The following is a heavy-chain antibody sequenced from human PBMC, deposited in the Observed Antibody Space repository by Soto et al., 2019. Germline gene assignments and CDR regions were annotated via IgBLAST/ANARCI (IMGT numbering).Heavy chain of an antibody. Sequence: EVQLLESGGGLVQPGGSLRLSCAASGFTFSSYAMSWVRQAPGKGLEGVSAISGSGGSTYYADSVTGRFTISRDNSKNTLYLQMNSLRAEDTAVYYCATSYCSGGSCYSHFNYYYYYMDVWGKGTTVTVSS. CDR2: ISGSGGST. J-gene: IGHJ6*03. CDR3: ATSYCSGGSCYSHFNYYYYYMDV. D-gene: IGHD2-15*01. V-gene: IGHV3-23*01. CDR1: GFTFSSYA.